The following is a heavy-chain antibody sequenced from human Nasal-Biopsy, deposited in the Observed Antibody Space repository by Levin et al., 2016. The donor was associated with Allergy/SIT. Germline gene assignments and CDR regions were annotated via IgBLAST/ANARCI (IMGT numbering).Heavy chain of an antibody. CDR1: GDSVSSGSYY. V-gene: IGHV4-61*01. Sequence: SETLSLTCTVSGDSVSSGSYYWSWIRQPPGKRLEWIGYIYHSGTTKYNPSLKSRVSISLDTSKNQFSLKVTSVSPADTAVYYCARGVGGSYPVDYWGQGTLVSVSS. D-gene: IGHD1-26*01. CDR3: ARGVGGSYPVDY. CDR2: IYHSGTT. J-gene: IGHJ4*02.